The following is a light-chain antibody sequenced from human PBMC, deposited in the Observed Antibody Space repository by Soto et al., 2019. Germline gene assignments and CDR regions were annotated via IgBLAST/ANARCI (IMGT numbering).Light chain of an antibody. Sequence: EIVMTQSPATLSVSPGGRATLSCRASQSISSSSYLAWYQQRPGQAPRLLIYGASSRATGIPDRFSGTGSGTDFTLTISRLEPEDFAVYYCQKYGGSPSTFGQGTRLEIK. CDR2: GAS. CDR1: QSISSSSY. J-gene: IGKJ5*01. CDR3: QKYGGSPST. V-gene: IGKV3-20*01.